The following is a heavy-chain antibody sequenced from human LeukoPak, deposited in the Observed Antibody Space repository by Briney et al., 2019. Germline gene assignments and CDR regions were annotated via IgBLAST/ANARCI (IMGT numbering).Heavy chain of an antibody. Sequence: SVKVSCKASGGTFSSYAISWVRQAPGQGLEWMGGIIPIFGTANYAQKFQGRVTITTDESTSTAYMELSSLRSEDTAVYYCARVPVPTYPCGGDCYSRQYYFDYWGQGTLVTVSS. V-gene: IGHV1-69*05. CDR1: GGTFSSYA. CDR2: IIPIFGTA. CDR3: ARVPVPTYPCGGDCYSRQYYFDY. J-gene: IGHJ4*02. D-gene: IGHD2-21*01.